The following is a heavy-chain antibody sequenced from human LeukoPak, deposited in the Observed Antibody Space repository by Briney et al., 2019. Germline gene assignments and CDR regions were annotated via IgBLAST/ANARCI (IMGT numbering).Heavy chain of an antibody. D-gene: IGHD1-26*01. CDR1: GGSISSSSYY. V-gene: IGHV4-39*07. Sequence: PSETLSLTCTVSGGSISSSSYYWGWIRQPPGRGLEWIGSIYYSGSTYYNPSLKSRVTISVDTSKNQFSLKLSSVTAADTAVYYCARDRGGSYMFDYWGQGTLVTVSS. J-gene: IGHJ4*02. CDR3: ARDRGGSYMFDY. CDR2: IYYSGST.